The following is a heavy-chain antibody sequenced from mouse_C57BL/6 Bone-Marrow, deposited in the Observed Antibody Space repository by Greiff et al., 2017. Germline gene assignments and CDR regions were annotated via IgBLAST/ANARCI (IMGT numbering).Heavy chain of an antibody. CDR1: GYSITSGYY. V-gene: IGHV3-6*01. J-gene: IGHJ2*01. CDR2: ISYDGSN. Sequence: EVKLQESGPGLVKPSQSLSLTCSVTGYSITSGYYWNWIRQFPGNKLEWMGYISYDGSNNYNPSLKNRISITRDTSKNQFFLKLNSVTTEDTATYYCARDHYYGSSYGDYWGQGTTLTVSS. D-gene: IGHD1-1*01. CDR3: ARDHYYGSSYGDY.